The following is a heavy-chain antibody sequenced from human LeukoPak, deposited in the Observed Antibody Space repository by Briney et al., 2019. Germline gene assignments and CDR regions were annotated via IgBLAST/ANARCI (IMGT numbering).Heavy chain of an antibody. D-gene: IGHD3-10*01. CDR1: GGTFSSYA. Sequence: SVNVSCKASGGTFSSYAISWVRQAPGQGLEWMGGIIPIFGTANYAQKFQGRVTITADESTSTACMELSSLRSEDTAVYYCARVSYYGSGSYSHYYYGMDVWGQGTTVTVSS. V-gene: IGHV1-69*13. CDR2: IIPIFGTA. J-gene: IGHJ6*02. CDR3: ARVSYYGSGSYSHYYYGMDV.